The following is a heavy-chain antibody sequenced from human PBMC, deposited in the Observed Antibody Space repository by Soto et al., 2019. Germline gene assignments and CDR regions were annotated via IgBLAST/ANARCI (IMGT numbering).Heavy chain of an antibody. CDR3: ARFKGPRARYYDFWSGYYTTYNWNDYCGMDV. CDR2: MNPNSGNT. V-gene: IGHV1-8*01. Sequence: GASVKVSCKASGYTFTSYDINWVRQATGQGLEWMGWMNPNSGNTGYAQKFQGRVTMTRNTSISTAYMELSSLRSEDTAVYYCARFKGPRARYYDFWSGYYTTYNWNDYCGMDVWGQGTTVTVSS. J-gene: IGHJ6*02. D-gene: IGHD3-3*01. CDR1: GYTFTSYD.